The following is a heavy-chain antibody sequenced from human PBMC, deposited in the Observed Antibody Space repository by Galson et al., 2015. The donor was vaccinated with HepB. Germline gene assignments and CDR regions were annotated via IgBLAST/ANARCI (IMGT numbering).Heavy chain of an antibody. D-gene: IGHD3-22*01. Sequence: SVKVSCKASGFTFSSSVVQWVRQARGQRLEWIGRIVGGSGNTNYAQKFQGRVTITRDMSTSTAYMELSSLRFEDTAMYYCARDYYDSYSDYWGQGTLVAVSS. CDR3: ARDYYDSYSDY. CDR1: GFTFSSSV. CDR2: IVGGSGNT. V-gene: IGHV1-58*01. J-gene: IGHJ4*02.